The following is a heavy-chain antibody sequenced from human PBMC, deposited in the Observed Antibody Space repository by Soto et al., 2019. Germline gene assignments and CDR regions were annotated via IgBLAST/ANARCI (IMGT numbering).Heavy chain of an antibody. D-gene: IGHD4-17*01. CDR1: GFTFSSYD. Sequence: GESLKISCAASGFTFSSYDMHWVRQATGKGLEWVSAIGTAGDTYYPGSVKGRFTISRENAKNSLYLQMNSLRAGDTAVYYCARGGRHDYGDFTHYYYYMDVWGKGTTVTVSS. V-gene: IGHV3-13*01. CDR3: ARGGRHDYGDFTHYYYYMDV. J-gene: IGHJ6*03. CDR2: IGTAGDT.